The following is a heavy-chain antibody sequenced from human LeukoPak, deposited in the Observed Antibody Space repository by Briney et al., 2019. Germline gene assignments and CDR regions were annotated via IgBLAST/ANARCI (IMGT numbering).Heavy chain of an antibody. Sequence: GRSLRLSCEASGFTFSSYGMHWVRQAPGKGLDWVAVISYDGISQYYADSVKGRFTISRDNSKNTLYLQMNSLRAEDTAVYYCAKGFRFGSGSYTQVLFDYWGQGTLVTVSS. D-gene: IGHD3-10*01. CDR3: AKGFRFGSGSYTQVLFDY. CDR2: ISYDGISQ. J-gene: IGHJ4*02. CDR1: GFTFSSYG. V-gene: IGHV3-30*18.